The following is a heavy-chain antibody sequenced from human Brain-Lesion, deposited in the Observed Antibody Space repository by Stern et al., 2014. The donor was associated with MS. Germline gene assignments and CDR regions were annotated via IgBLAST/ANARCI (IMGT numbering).Heavy chain of an antibody. D-gene: IGHD2-2*01. CDR1: GGSISSGGYY. CDR3: ARGRVVPGFQYYATDV. V-gene: IGHV4-61*02. Sequence: QMQLVESGPGLVKPSQTLSLSCTVSGGSISSGGYYWSWIRQPAGKGLEWIGRIFNSGSTSYNPSLKSRVTISIDTSKNQFSLRLNSMTAADTAVYYCARGRVVPGFQYYATDVWGQGTTVIVSS. CDR2: IFNSGST. J-gene: IGHJ6*02.